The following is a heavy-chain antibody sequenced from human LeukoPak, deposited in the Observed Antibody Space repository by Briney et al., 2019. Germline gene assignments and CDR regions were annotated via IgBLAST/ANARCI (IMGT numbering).Heavy chain of an antibody. CDR2: IIPIFGTA. V-gene: IGHV1-69*13. D-gene: IGHD3-3*02. CDR3: ASRISISPDSFDM. CDR1: GCTFSSYA. Sequence: SVKVSCNASGCTFSSYAISWVRQAPGQGLEWMGGIIPIFGTANYAQKFQGRVTITADESTSTAYMELSSLRSEDTAVYYCASRISISPDSFDMWGQGTMVTVSS. J-gene: IGHJ3*02.